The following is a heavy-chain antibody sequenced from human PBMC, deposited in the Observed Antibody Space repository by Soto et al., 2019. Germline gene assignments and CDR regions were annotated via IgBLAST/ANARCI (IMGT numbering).Heavy chain of an antibody. CDR3: AKPRGPYDSSGYTY. D-gene: IGHD3-22*01. J-gene: IGHJ4*02. Sequence: GGSLRLSCAASGFTFSSYAMSWVRQAPGKGLEWVSAISGSGGSTYYADSVKGRFTTSRDNSKNTLYLQMNSLRAEDTAVYYCAKPRGPYDSSGYTYWGQGTLVTVSS. CDR2: ISGSGGST. CDR1: GFTFSSYA. V-gene: IGHV3-23*01.